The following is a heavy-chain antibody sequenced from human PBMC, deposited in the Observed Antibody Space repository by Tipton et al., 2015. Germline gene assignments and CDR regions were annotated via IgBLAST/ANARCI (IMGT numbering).Heavy chain of an antibody. CDR1: GGSISSGGYY. D-gene: IGHD3-10*01. CDR3: ARLRETYGSDSDNWFDP. V-gene: IGHV4-31*03. J-gene: IGHJ5*02. CDR2: IYYSGTT. Sequence: TLSLTCTVSGGSISSGGYYWSWIRQHPGMGLEWIGYIYYSGTTYYNPSLQSRVTISVDTSKNQFSLKLSSVTAADTAVYYCARLRETYGSDSDNWFDPWGQGTLVTVSS.